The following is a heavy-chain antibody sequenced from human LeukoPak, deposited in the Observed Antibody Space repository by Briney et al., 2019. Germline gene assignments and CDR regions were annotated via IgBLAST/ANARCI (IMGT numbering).Heavy chain of an antibody. Sequence: GASVKVSCKASGYTFANYGISWVRQAPGQGLEWMGWISAYNGNTNYAQKLQGRVTMTTDTSTSTAYVELRSLTSDDTAVYYCARDYQRTSGWYERSEGSNYWGQGTLVTVSS. V-gene: IGHV1-18*01. D-gene: IGHD6-19*01. CDR3: ARDYQRTSGWYERSEGSNY. CDR2: ISAYNGNT. CDR1: GYTFANYG. J-gene: IGHJ4*02.